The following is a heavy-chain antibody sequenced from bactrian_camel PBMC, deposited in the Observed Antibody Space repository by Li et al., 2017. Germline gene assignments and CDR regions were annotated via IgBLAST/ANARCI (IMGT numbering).Heavy chain of an antibody. J-gene: IGHJ4*01. CDR3: VTDAGGEFLLSY. V-gene: IGHV3S40*01. CDR1: GFTFGRGC. Sequence: DVQLVESGGGLAQPGGSLRLSCDTSGFTFGRGCAAWFRQAPGKEREGVASICSIAVYADSVKGRFTISQDNAKNTEYLQMNSLKPEDTAVYYCVTDAGGEFLLSYWGRGTQVTVS. CDR2: ICSIA.